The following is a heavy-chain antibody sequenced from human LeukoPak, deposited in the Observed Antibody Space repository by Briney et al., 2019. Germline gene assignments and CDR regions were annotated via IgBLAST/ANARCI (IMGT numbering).Heavy chain of an antibody. V-gene: IGHV4-34*01. CDR3: ARRGYCSGGSCYSVVYYYYYMDV. Sequence: SETLSLTCAVYGGSFSGYYWSWIRQPPGKGLEWIGEINHSGSTNYNPSLKSRVTISVDTSKNQFSLKLSSVTAADTAVYYCARRGYCSGGSCYSVVYYYYYMDVWGKGTTVTISS. J-gene: IGHJ6*03. D-gene: IGHD2-15*01. CDR1: GGSFSGYY. CDR2: INHSGST.